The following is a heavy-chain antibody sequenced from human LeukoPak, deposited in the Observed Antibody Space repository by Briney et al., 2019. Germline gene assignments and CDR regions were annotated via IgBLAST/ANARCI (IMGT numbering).Heavy chain of an antibody. CDR2: IYSSGTT. Sequence: PSETLSLTCTVSGGSISCYYWNWLRRAAGKGLEWIGRIYSSGTTDSHPSLRSRVTVSLDTSKSQFSLKFSSVTAADTATYYCARESGALRGTPFDSWGQGTQVTVSS. CDR3: ARESGALRGTPFDS. D-gene: IGHD5-12*01. V-gene: IGHV4-4*07. CDR1: GGSISCYY. J-gene: IGHJ4*02.